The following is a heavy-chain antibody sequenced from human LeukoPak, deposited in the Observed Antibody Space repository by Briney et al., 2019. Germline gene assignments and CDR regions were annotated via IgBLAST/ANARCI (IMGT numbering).Heavy chain of an antibody. D-gene: IGHD2-15*01. CDR2: IYARGNT. CDR3: TTVAGPGWWFSS. J-gene: IGHJ5*02. CDR1: GITVSNSY. V-gene: IGHV3-53*04. Sequence: GGSLRLSCAASGITVSNSYMTWVRQTPGKGLEWVSVIYARGNTYNEDSVQGRFIISRLKSTNTMFLQLNSMRPADTAAYYCTTVAGPGWWFSSWGQGTVVTVSS.